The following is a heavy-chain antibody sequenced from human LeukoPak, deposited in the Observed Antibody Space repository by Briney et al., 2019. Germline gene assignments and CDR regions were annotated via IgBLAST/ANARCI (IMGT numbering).Heavy chain of an antibody. CDR3: ARHSRRSGIAARLQHGYFQH. V-gene: IGHV4-34*01. D-gene: IGHD6-6*01. Sequence: SETLSLTCAVYGGSFSGYYWSWIRQPPGKGLEWIGEINHSGSTNYNPSLKSRVTISVDTSKNQFSLKLSSVTAADTAVYYCARHSRRSGIAARLQHGYFQHWGQGTLVTVSS. CDR2: INHSGST. CDR1: GGSFSGYY. J-gene: IGHJ1*01.